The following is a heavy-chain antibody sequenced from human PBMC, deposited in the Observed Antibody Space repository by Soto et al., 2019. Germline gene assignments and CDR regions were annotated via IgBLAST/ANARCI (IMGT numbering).Heavy chain of an antibody. CDR3: AKDRGSSWTFDY. CDR1: GFTFSNYA. D-gene: IGHD6-13*01. CDR2: ISYDGTNK. Sequence: QVQLVESGGGVVQPGRSLTLSCAASGFTFSNYAMHWVRQAPGKGLEWVAVISYDGTNKYYADSVKGRFTISRDDSKNTLYLQMNSLRAEDTAVYYCAKDRGSSWTFDYWGQGTLVTVSS. V-gene: IGHV3-30*18. J-gene: IGHJ4*02.